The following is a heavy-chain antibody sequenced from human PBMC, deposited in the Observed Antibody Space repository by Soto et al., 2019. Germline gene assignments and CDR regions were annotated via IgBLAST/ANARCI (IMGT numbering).Heavy chain of an antibody. V-gene: IGHV1-2*04. J-gene: IGHJ6*03. Sequence: QVPLVQSGAEVKRPGASVTVSCRSSGDTFNDYYIHWVRQAPGQGLEWMGWINPNGGVTKYAQKFQGWVSMTSDTSRRTVYMQLSRLRSDDTAVYYCARQSGGATATLAYYYFYMDVWGTGTTVTVSS. CDR1: GDTFNDYY. CDR3: ARQSGGATATLAYYYFYMDV. CDR2: INPNGGVT. D-gene: IGHD5-12*01.